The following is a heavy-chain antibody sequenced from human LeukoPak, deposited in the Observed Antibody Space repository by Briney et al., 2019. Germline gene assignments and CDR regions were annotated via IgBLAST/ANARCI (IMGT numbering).Heavy chain of an antibody. J-gene: IGHJ4*02. D-gene: IGHD6-19*01. Sequence: SETLSLTCTVSGGSISSSSYYWGWIRRPPGKVLEWIGRSYYSGSTYYNPSLKIRVTISVDTSKNQFSLKLSSVTAADTAVYYCARQGVAGSAGYYFDYWGQGTLVTVSS. V-gene: IGHV4-39*01. CDR1: GGSISSSSYY. CDR3: ARQGVAGSAGYYFDY. CDR2: SYYSGST.